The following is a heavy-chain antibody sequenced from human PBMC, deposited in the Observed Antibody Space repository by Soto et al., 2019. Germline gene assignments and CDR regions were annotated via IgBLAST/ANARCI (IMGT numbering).Heavy chain of an antibody. D-gene: IGHD2-15*01. CDR2: IIPIFGTA. CDR1: GGTFSSYA. V-gene: IGHV1-69*01. CDR3: ARGREDIVVVVAASRGYYYGMDV. Sequence: QVQLVQSGAEVKKPGSSVKVSCKASGGTFSSYAISWVRQAPGQGLERMGGIIPIFGTANYAQKFQGRVTITADESTSTAYMELSSLRSEDTAVYYCARGREDIVVVVAASRGYYYGMDVWGQGTTVTVSS. J-gene: IGHJ6*02.